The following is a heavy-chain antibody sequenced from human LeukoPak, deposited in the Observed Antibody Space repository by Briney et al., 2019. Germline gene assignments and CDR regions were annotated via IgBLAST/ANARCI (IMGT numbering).Heavy chain of an antibody. CDR2: IYYSGST. CDR3: ARRSTYSESVDY. D-gene: IGHD3-3*01. V-gene: IGHV4-39*01. CDR1: GGSIRSSSYY. J-gene: IGHJ4*02. Sequence: PSETLSLTCTVSGGSIRSSSYYWGWIRQPPGRGLEWIGSIYYSGSTHYNPSLKSRVTISIDTSKNQFSLKLISVTAADTAVYYCARRSTYSESVDYWGQGTLVAVSS.